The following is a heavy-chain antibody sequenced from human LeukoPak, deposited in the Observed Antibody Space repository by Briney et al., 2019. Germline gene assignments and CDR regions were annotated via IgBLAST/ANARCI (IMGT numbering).Heavy chain of an antibody. V-gene: IGHV3-74*01. Sequence: PGGSLRLSCAASGFTVSSSYMSWVRQTPGKGLVWVSRINTDESKINHADSVKGRFTISRDNAKNMLYLQMNSLRAEDTAVYYCARGGLFKYFFDYWGQGTPVTVSS. J-gene: IGHJ4*02. CDR1: GFTVSSSY. CDR3: ARGGLFKYFFDY. CDR2: INTDESKI. D-gene: IGHD2-15*01.